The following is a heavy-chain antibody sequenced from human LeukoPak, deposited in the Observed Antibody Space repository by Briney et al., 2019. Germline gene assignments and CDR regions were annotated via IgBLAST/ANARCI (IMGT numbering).Heavy chain of an antibody. CDR1: GDTVTSNAVA. V-gene: IGHV6-1*01. J-gene: IGHJ4*02. CDR3: ARGRDGSHLAFDF. D-gene: IGHD5-24*01. CDR2: TYYRTKWYN. Sequence: PSQTLSLTCAISGDTVTSNAVAWNWIRQSPLLDLVWLGRTYYRTKWYNDYAVSVKSRVVINPDTSKNQFSLQLISVTPDDTAVYYCARGRDGSHLAFDFWGQGTQVTVSS.